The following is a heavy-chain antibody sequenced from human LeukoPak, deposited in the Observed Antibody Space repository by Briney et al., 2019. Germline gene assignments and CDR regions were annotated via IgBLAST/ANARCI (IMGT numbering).Heavy chain of an antibody. J-gene: IGHJ6*02. Sequence: PGGSLRLSCAASGFTFSSYSMNWVRQAPGKGLEWVSSISSRSSYIYNADSVKGRFTISRDNAKNSLYLQMNSLRAEDTALYYCARDLHYYVAMDVWGQGTTVTVSS. CDR2: ISSRSSYI. CDR3: ARDLHYYVAMDV. V-gene: IGHV3-21*04. CDR1: GFTFSSYS. D-gene: IGHD3-10*02.